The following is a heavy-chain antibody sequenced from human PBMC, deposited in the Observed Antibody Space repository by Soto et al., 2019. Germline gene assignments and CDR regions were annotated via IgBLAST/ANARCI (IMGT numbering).Heavy chain of an antibody. J-gene: IGHJ4*02. V-gene: IGHV4-4*02. CDR3: ARVEYSGSYVDY. D-gene: IGHD1-26*01. CDR2: IYHGGST. CDR1: GGSISSNNR. Sequence: QVQLQESGPGLVKPSGTLSLTCAVSGGSISSNNRWTWVRQSPGKGLEWIGEIYHGGSTNYNPSLKSRVTISVDKSKNQFSLKLSSVTAADTAVYFCARVEYSGSYVDYWGQGTLVAVSS.